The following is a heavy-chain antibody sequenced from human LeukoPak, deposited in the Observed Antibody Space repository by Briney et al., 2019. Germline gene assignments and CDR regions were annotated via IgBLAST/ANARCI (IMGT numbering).Heavy chain of an antibody. J-gene: IGHJ4*02. CDR2: IYTSGST. V-gene: IGHV4-61*02. D-gene: IGHD5-18*01. Sequence: PSQTLSLTCTVSGGSISSGSYYWSWIRQPAGKGLEWIGGIYTSGSTNYNPSLKSRVTTSVDTSKNQLSLILTSVTAADTAVYYCARDGLYSYGYSYFDYWGQGTLVTVSS. CDR1: GGSISSGSYY. CDR3: ARDGLYSYGYSYFDY.